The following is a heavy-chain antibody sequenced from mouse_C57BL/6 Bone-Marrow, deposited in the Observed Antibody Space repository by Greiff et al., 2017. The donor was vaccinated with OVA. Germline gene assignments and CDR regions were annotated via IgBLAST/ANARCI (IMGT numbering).Heavy chain of an antibody. CDR1: GYSFTDYN. V-gene: IGHV1-39*01. CDR2: INPNYGTT. CDR3: ARGTTIVTSYRLVIDV. Sequence: EVQLQQSGPELVKPGASVKISCKASGYSFTDYNMNWVKQSNGKSLEWIGVINPNYGTTSYNQKFKGKATLTVDQSSSTAYMQLNSLTSEDSAVYYCARGTTIVTSYRLVIDVWGTGTTVTVSS. J-gene: IGHJ1*03. D-gene: IGHD2-5*01.